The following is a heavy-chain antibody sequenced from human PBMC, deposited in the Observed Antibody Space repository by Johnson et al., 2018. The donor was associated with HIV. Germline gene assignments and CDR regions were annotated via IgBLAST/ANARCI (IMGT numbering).Heavy chain of an antibody. CDR1: GFTFSSYA. CDR2: ISGSGGST. D-gene: IGHD4-17*01. Sequence: VQLVESGGGLVQPGGSLRLSCAASGFTFSSYAMSWVRQAPGKGLAWVSGISGSGGSTYYADSVKGRFTISRDNSKNTLYLQMNSLGAEDTAVYYCAKGDYGDYEGSDAFDIWGQGTMVTVSS. CDR3: AKGDYGDYEGSDAFDI. V-gene: IGHV3-23*04. J-gene: IGHJ3*02.